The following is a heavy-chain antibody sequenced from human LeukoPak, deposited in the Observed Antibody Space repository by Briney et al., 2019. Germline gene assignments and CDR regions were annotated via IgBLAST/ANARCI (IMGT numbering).Heavy chain of an antibody. CDR3: ARGGREEHYYDSTRYNSGHFDY. D-gene: IGHD3-22*01. CDR1: GFTFSSYA. V-gene: IGHV3-23*01. J-gene: IGHJ4*02. CDR2: ISGSGDST. Sequence: PGGSLRLSCAASGFTFSSYAMSWVRQAPGKGLEWVSAISGSGDSTYYADSVKGRFTISRDNAKNSLYLQMNSLRAEDTAVYYCARGGREEHYYDSTRYNSGHFDYWGQGTLVTVSS.